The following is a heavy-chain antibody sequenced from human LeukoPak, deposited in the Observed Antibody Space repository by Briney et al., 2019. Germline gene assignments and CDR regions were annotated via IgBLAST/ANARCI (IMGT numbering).Heavy chain of an antibody. V-gene: IGHV4-30-4*01. CDR1: GASVSSTEYY. D-gene: IGHD3-22*01. CDR3: ASAVDYYYDSSGFRY. CDR2: IFHGRT. Sequence: PSETLSLTCTVSGASVSSTEYYWSWVRQPPGKGLEWIGYIFHGRTFYSPSLKSRAAISVDTSKNQFTLRLTSVTAADTAMYFCASAVDYYYDSSGFRYWGQGTLVPASS. J-gene: IGHJ4*02.